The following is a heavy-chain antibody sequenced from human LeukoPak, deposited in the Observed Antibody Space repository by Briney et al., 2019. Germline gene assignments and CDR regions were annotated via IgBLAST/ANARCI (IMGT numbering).Heavy chain of an antibody. CDR3: ARRDGYSYGFPPLFDY. CDR2: IYPGDSDT. V-gene: IGHV5-51*01. J-gene: IGHJ4*02. Sequence: GESLKISCKGSGYSFTSYWIGWVRQMPGKGLEWMGIIYPGDSDTRYSPSFQGQVTISADKSISTAYLQWSSLKASDTAMYYCARRDGYSYGFPPLFDYWGQGTLVTVSS. D-gene: IGHD5-18*01. CDR1: GYSFTSYW.